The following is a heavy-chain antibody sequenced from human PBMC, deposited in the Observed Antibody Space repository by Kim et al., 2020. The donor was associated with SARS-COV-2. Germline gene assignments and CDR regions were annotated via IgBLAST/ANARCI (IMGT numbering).Heavy chain of an antibody. CDR2: T. D-gene: IGHD2-2*01. CDR3: AKGSQLLSFAY. V-gene: IGHV3-23*01. J-gene: IGHJ4*02. Sequence: TYPAHTVQGRVAISRDNYQNTFFLQMNSLRAEDTAIYSCAKGSQLLSFAYWGQGTLVTVSS.